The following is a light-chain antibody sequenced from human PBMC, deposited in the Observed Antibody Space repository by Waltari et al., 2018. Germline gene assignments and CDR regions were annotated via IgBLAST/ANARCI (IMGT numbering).Light chain of an antibody. Sequence: EIEMTQSPAIMSVSPGERVTLSCRASQKISNNFAWYQQKPGQAPRLLIYDASNRATGIPARFSGSGSGTDFTLTISSLEPEDFAVYYCQQRSNWPPWTFGQGTKVEIK. CDR3: QQRSNWPPWT. V-gene: IGKV3-11*01. J-gene: IGKJ1*01. CDR2: DAS. CDR1: QKISNN.